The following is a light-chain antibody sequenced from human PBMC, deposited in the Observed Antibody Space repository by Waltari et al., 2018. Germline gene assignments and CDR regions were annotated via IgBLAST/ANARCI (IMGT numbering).Light chain of an antibody. CDR2: GAS. Sequence: EVVMTQSPATLSVSPGERVTLSCRASPSVNRFVAWYQQKPGQAPRLLIYGASTRATGIPARFSGSGSGTEFTLTISSLQSEDFAVYYCQQYNDWPPLTFGGGTKLEIK. V-gene: IGKV3-15*01. CDR1: PSVNRF. CDR3: QQYNDWPPLT. J-gene: IGKJ4*01.